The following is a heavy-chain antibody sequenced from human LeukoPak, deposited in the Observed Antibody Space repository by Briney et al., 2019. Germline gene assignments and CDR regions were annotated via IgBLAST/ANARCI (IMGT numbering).Heavy chain of an antibody. CDR3: AITYGSGSYNALDY. J-gene: IGHJ4*02. CDR1: GFTFNSYA. V-gene: IGHV3-23*01. D-gene: IGHD3-10*01. CDR2: ISGSGGST. Sequence: GGSLRLSCAASGFTFNSYAMSWVRQAPGKRLEWVSTISGSGGSTYYADSVKGRFTISRDNSKNTLYLQMNSLRAEDTAVYYCAITYGSGSYNALDYWGQGTLVTVSS.